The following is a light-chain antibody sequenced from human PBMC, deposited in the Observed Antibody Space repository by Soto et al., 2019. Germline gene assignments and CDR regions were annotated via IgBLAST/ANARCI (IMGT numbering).Light chain of an antibody. CDR2: DVS. J-gene: IGLJ3*02. V-gene: IGLV2-14*03. CDR3: SSYTVRNTWV. CDR1: SSDVGGYTY. Sequence: QSALTQPASVSGSPGQSITISCTGTSSDVGGYTYVSWYQQYPGDAPKLIISDVSNRPSGISSRFSGSKSGNTASLTISGLQAEDEADYYCSSYTVRNTWVFGGGTKLTVL.